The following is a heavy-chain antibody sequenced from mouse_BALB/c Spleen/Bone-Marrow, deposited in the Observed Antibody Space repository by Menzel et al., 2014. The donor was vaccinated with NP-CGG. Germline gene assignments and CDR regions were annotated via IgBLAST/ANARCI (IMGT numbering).Heavy chain of an antibody. Sequence: VQAVEYGPELVKPGALVKISCKASGYTFTSYDINWVKQRPGQGLEWIGWIYPGDGSTKYNEKFKGKAKLTSDKASSTAYMQLSRLTSENSAVYFCARSGDSSGYGFAYWGQGTLVDVSA. CDR2: IYPGDGST. CDR1: GYTFTSYD. J-gene: IGHJ3*01. D-gene: IGHD3-2*01. V-gene: IGHV1S56*01. CDR3: ARSGDSSGYGFAY.